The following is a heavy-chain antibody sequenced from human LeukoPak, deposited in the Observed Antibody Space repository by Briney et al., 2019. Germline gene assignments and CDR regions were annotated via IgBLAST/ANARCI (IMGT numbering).Heavy chain of an antibody. V-gene: IGHV3-53*01. CDR1: GFTVSSNY. CDR2: IYSGGST. CDR3: AGSGSYGQYYFDY. J-gene: IGHJ4*02. D-gene: IGHD1-26*01. Sequence: GGSLRLSCAASGFTVSSNYMSWVRQAPGKGLEWVSVIYSGGSTYYADSVKGRFTISRDNSKNTLYLQMNSLRAEDTAVYYCAGSGSYGQYYFDYWGQRTLVTVSS.